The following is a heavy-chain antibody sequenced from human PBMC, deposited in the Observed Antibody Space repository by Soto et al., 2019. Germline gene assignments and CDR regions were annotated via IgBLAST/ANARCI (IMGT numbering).Heavy chain of an antibody. CDR1: GYTFTSYG. CDR2: ISAYNGNT. J-gene: IGHJ4*02. CDR3: ARDHAVGLVDY. V-gene: IGHV1-18*01. D-gene: IGHD6-19*01. Sequence: QVKLVQSGAEVKKPGASVKVSCKASGYTFTSYGISWVRQAPGQGLKWMGWISAYNGNTKYAQKLQGRVTMTTDTYTSTAYMEVRSLRSDDTAVYYCARDHAVGLVDYWGEGTLVSVSS.